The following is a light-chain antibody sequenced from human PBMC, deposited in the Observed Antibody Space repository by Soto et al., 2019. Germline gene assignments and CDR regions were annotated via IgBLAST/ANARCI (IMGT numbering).Light chain of an antibody. CDR3: LQVFNFPRA. CDR2: AAS. CDR1: QDIGND. J-gene: IGKJ1*01. Sequence: AIEMTQYPSSLAGSVGDRLTITCRASQDIGNDLGWYQQKPGKAPKLLIYAASSLQSGVSSRFSGSGSGTEFTLTISSLQPEDFATYYCLQVFNFPRAFGQGTKV. V-gene: IGKV1-6*02.